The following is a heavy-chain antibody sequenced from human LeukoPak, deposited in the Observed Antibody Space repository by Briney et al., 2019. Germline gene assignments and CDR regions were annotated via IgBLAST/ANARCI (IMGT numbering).Heavy chain of an antibody. V-gene: IGHV3-23*01. CDR1: GFTFSSYA. CDR3: AKDHEYYYDSSGYYYPYYFDY. Sequence: GGSLRLSCAASGFTFSSYAMSWVRQAPGKGLEWVSAISGSGGSTYYADSVKGRFTISRDNSKNTLYLQMNSLRAEDTAVYYCAKDHEYYYDSSGYYYPYYFDYWGRGTLVTVSS. J-gene: IGHJ4*02. CDR2: ISGSGGST. D-gene: IGHD3-22*01.